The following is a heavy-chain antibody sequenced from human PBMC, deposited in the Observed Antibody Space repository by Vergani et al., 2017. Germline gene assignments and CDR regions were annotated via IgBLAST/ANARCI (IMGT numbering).Heavy chain of an antibody. D-gene: IGHD4-23*01. CDR1: GGTFSSYA. Sequence: QVQLVQSGAEVKKPGSSVKVSCKASGGTFSSYAISWVRQAPGQGLEWMGGIIPIFGTANYAQKFQGRVTITADESTSTAYMELSSLRSEDTAVYYCARAPLTTVVRGAYWXFDLWGRGTLVTVSS. CDR3: ARAPLTTVVRGAYWXFDL. V-gene: IGHV1-69*01. CDR2: IIPIFGTA. J-gene: IGHJ2*01.